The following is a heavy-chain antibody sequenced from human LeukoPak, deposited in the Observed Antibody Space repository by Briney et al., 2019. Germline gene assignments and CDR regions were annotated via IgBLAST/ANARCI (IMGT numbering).Heavy chain of an antibody. V-gene: IGHV5-51*01. CDR2: IYPGDSDT. CDR3: ARASTVTTGYYYYGMDV. Sequence: GESLKISCQGSGYSFTTYWIGWVRQMPGKGLEWMGIIYPGDSDTRYSPSFQGQVTISADKSIGTAYLQWSSLKASDTAMYYCARASTVTTGYYYYGMDVWGQGTTVTVSS. CDR1: GYSFTTYW. D-gene: IGHD4-17*01. J-gene: IGHJ6*02.